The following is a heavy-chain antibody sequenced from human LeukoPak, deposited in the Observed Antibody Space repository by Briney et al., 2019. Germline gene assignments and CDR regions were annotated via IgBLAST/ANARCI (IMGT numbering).Heavy chain of an antibody. Sequence: GGSLRLSCAASGFTFSSYSMNWVRQAPGKGLEWVSYISTSSNYIYYADSVEGRFTISRDNAKNSLYLQMNSLRAEDTAVYYCARFMGAGYGGNSEANFDYWGQGTLVTVSS. D-gene: IGHD2-21*02. CDR2: ISTSSNYI. J-gene: IGHJ4*02. V-gene: IGHV3-21*01. CDR1: GFTFSSYS. CDR3: ARFMGAGYGGNSEANFDY.